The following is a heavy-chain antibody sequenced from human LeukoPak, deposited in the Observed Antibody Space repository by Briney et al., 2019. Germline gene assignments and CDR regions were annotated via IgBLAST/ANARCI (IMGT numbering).Heavy chain of an antibody. V-gene: IGHV3-23*01. CDR3: ARDRGGITMIVVVITSYFDY. CDR2: ISGSGGST. J-gene: IGHJ4*02. CDR1: GFTFSSYA. D-gene: IGHD3-22*01. Sequence: GGSLRLSCAASGFTFSSYAMSWVRQAPGKGLEWVSAISGSGGSTYYADSVKGRFTISRDNSKNTLYLQMNSLRAEDTAVYYCARDRGGITMIVVVITSYFDYWGQGTLVTVSS.